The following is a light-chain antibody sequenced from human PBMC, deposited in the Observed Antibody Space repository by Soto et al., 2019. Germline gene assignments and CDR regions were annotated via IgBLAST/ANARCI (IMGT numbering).Light chain of an antibody. CDR3: CSYAGSYTGV. CDR1: SSDVGGYNY. CDR2: DVS. J-gene: IGLJ2*01. V-gene: IGLV2-11*01. Sequence: QSALTQPRSVSGSPGQSVTISCTGTSSDVGGYNYVSWYQQHPGKAPKLMIYDVSKRPSGVPDRFSGSKSGNTASLTISGPQAEDGADYYRCSYAGSYTGVFGGGTKPPVL.